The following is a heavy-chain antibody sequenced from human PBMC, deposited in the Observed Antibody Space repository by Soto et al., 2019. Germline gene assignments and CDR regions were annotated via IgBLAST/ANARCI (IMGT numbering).Heavy chain of an antibody. J-gene: IGHJ6*03. V-gene: IGHV1-2*02. CDR2: INPNSGRT. CDR3: ARESGGATATLDYYYFYMDV. D-gene: IGHD5-12*01. CDR1: GYTFSDYY. Sequence: QVQLVQSGAEVKKPGASVTVSCKASGYTFSDYYLHWVRQAPGQGPEWMGWINPNSGRTKFAQNFKGRVTMTRDTSVRTAFMELNWLTSDDTAVYYCARESGGATATLDYYYFYMDVWGKGTTVTVSS.